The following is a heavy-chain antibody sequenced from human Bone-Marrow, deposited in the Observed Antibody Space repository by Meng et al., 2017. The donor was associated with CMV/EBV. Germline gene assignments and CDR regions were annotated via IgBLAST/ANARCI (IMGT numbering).Heavy chain of an antibody. CDR2: INPSGGST. J-gene: IGHJ6*02. D-gene: IGHD2-2*01. V-gene: IGHV1-46*01. CDR1: GYTFTSYY. CDR3: ARDPVVVPAAQVGIDV. Sequence: ASVKVSCKASGYTFTSYYMHWVRQAPGQGLEWMGIINPSGGSTSYAQKFQGRVTMTRDTSTSTVYMELSSLRSEDTAVYYCARDPVVVPAAQVGIDVWGQGTTVTVSS.